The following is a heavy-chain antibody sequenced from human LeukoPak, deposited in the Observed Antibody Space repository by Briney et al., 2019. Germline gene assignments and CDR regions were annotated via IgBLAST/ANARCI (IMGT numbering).Heavy chain of an antibody. Sequence: GSLRLSCAASGFTFSYYAMHWVRQAPGKGLEWVAVISYDGSNQYYADSVKGRFTISRDNSKNTLSLQMNSLRPEDTAVYYCARPIDNGSGSYYFDYWGQGTLVTVSS. J-gene: IGHJ4*02. D-gene: IGHD3-10*01. CDR3: ARPIDNGSGSYYFDY. V-gene: IGHV3-30-3*01. CDR1: GFTFSYYA. CDR2: ISYDGSNQ.